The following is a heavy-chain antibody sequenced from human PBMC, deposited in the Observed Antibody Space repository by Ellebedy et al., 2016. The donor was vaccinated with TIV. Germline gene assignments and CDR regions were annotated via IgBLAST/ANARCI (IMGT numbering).Heavy chain of an antibody. CDR1: GFTFSSYA. V-gene: IGHV3-23*01. J-gene: IGHJ4*02. CDR3: TSSDRDYYDILTGSFDY. D-gene: IGHD3-9*01. CDR2: ISGSGGST. Sequence: GGSLRLXXAASGFTFSSYAMSWVRQAPGKGLEWVSAISGSGGSTYYADSVKGRFTISRDNSKNTLYLQMNSLRAEDTAVYYCTSSDRDYYDILTGSFDYWGQGTLVTVSS.